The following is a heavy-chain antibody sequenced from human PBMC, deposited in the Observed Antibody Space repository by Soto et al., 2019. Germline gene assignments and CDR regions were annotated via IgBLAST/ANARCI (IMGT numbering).Heavy chain of an antibody. CDR2: IWYDGSNK. CDR1: GFTFSSYG. V-gene: IGHV3-33*01. Sequence: GGSLRLSCAASGFTFSSYGMHWVRQAPGKGLEWVAVIWYDGSNKYYADSVKGRFTISRDNSRNTVYLQVNSLRVEDTAVYYCVRRLTTTVTAMGYWGQGTPVTVSS. CDR3: VRRLTTTVTAMGY. D-gene: IGHD4-17*01. J-gene: IGHJ4*02.